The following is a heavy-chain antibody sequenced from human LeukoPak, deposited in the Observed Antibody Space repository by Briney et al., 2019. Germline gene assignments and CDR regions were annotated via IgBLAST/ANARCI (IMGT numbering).Heavy chain of an antibody. D-gene: IGHD3-9*01. V-gene: IGHV4-59*05. CDR1: GGSISSYY. J-gene: IGHJ4*02. CDR2: IYYSGST. CDR3: VLIRYFDWYDY. Sequence: PSETLSLTCTVSGGSISSYYWSWIRQPPGKGLEWIGSIYYSGSTYYNPSLKSRVTISVDTSKNQFSLKLSSVTAADTAVYYCVLIRYFDWYDYWGQGTLVTVSS.